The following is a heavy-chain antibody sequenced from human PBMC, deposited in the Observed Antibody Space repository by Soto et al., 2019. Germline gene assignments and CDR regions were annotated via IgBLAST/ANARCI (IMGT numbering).Heavy chain of an antibody. V-gene: IGHV1-46*01. Sequence: EASVKVSCKASGYTFTNYYVHWVRQAPGQGLEWMAMINPGGGSTTYAQKFQGRVTMTRDTSTSTVYMELSSLRSEDTAVYYCARMESFDSLNWFDTSGQGSLGTVSS. CDR3: ARMESFDSLNWFDT. D-gene: IGHD3-9*01. CDR1: GYTFTNYY. J-gene: IGHJ5*01. CDR2: INPGGGST.